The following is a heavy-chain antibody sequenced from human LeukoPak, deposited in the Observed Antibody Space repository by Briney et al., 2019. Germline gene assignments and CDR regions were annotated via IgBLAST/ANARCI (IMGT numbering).Heavy chain of an antibody. V-gene: IGHV4-39*01. J-gene: IGHJ5*02. Sequence: SETLSLTCTVSGGSISSSSYYWGWIRQPPGKGLEWIGGIYYSGSTYYNPSLKSRVTISVDTSKNQFSLKLSSLTATDTAVYYCASSKYYYASGSYSPWGQGTLVTVSS. CDR3: ASSKYYYASGSYSP. D-gene: IGHD3-10*01. CDR2: IYYSGST. CDR1: GGSISSSSYY.